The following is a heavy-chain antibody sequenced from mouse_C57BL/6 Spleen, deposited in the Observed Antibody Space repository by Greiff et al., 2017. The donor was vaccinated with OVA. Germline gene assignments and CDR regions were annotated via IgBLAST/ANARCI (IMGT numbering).Heavy chain of an antibody. Sequence: DVQLQESGGGLVKPGGSLKLSCAAFGFTFSDYGMHWVRQAPEKGLEWVAYISSGSSTIYYADTVKGRFTISRDNAKNPLFLQMTSLRSEDTAMYYCASGPPLLSFDYWGQGTTLTVSS. CDR1: GFTFSDYG. V-gene: IGHV5-17*01. CDR3: ASGPPLLSFDY. D-gene: IGHD2-1*01. J-gene: IGHJ2*01. CDR2: ISSGSSTI.